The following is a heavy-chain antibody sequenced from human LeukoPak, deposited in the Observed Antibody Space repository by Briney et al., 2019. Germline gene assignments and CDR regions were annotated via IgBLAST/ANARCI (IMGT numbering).Heavy chain of an antibody. Sequence: GGSLRLSCAASGFTFSSYGMHWVRQAPGKGLEWVAFIRYDGSNKYYADSVKGGFTISRDNSKNTLYLQMNSLRAEDTAVYYCAKSPHQYCSGGSCYLGWFDPWGQGTLVTVSS. CDR3: AKSPHQYCSGGSCYLGWFDP. V-gene: IGHV3-30*02. J-gene: IGHJ5*02. D-gene: IGHD2-15*01. CDR1: GFTFSSYG. CDR2: IRYDGSNK.